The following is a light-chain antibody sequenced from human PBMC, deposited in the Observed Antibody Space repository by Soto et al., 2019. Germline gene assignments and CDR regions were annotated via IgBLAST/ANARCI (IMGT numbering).Light chain of an antibody. J-gene: IGKJ4*01. Sequence: DIQMTQSPSSLSASVGDRVTITCRASQGISNYLAWYQQKPGKVPKLLIYAASTLQSGVPSRVSCSGSGTEFTLTISSRQPEDGATYYCQKYNSAPLTFGGGTKVEIK. CDR2: AAS. V-gene: IGKV1-27*01. CDR3: QKYNSAPLT. CDR1: QGISNY.